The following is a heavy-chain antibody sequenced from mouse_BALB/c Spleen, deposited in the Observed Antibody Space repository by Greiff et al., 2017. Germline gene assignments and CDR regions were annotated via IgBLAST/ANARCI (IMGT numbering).Heavy chain of an antibody. J-gene: IGHJ1*01. V-gene: IGHV1-5*01. CDR1: GYSFTSYW. D-gene: IGHD2-4*01. Sequence: EVKLQESGTVLARPGASVKMSCKASGYSFTSYWMHWVKQRPGQGLEWIGAIYPGNRDTSYNQKFKGKAKLTAVTSASTAYMELSSLTKEDSAVYYCTRRSYYYYDHWYFDVWGAGTTVTVSS. CDR3: TRRSYYYYDHWYFDV. CDR2: IYPGNRDT.